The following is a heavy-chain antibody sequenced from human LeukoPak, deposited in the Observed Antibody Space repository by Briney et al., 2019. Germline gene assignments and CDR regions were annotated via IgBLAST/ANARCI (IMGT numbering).Heavy chain of an antibody. CDR3: AKDLYSYDGSAYYFPS. Sequence: PGGSLRLSCAASGFTFSSYSMNWVRQAPGKGLEWVSCISSSSSYIYYADSLKGRFTISRDNSKNTLYLQMNSLRAEDTAVYYCAKDLYSYDGSAYYFPSLGQGTLVTVSS. J-gene: IGHJ5*02. D-gene: IGHD3-22*01. CDR1: GFTFSSYS. CDR2: ISSSSSYI. V-gene: IGHV3-21*01.